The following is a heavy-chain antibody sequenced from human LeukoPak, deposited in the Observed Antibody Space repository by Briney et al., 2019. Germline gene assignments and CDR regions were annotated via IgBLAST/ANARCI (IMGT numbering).Heavy chain of an antibody. Sequence: SETLSLTCTVSGGSISSYYWSWIRQPPGKGLEWIGSIYYSGSTYYNPSLKSRVTISVDTSKNQFSLRLSSVIAADTAVYYCTRGGGYCNSISCYFDFWGQGTLVTVSS. J-gene: IGHJ4*02. CDR1: GGSISSYY. V-gene: IGHV4-39*07. CDR2: IYYSGST. CDR3: TRGGGYCNSISCYFDF. D-gene: IGHD2-2*01.